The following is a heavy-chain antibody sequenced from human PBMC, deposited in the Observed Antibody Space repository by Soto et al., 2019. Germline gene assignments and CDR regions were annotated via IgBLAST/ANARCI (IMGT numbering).Heavy chain of an antibody. V-gene: IGHV2-5*01. CDR3: VDRRLGPAAPQIAY. Sequence: QITLKESGPTLVKPTQTLTLTCNFSGFSLSASGEGVGWIRQPPGTALEWLAFNYWNDDKRYSASLKSRLYITRATSKNRVVLTMTNMDPVDTVTYYCVDRRLGPAAPQIAYWGQGTLVTVSS. D-gene: IGHD6-13*01. J-gene: IGHJ4*02. CDR1: GFSLSASGEG. CDR2: NYWNDDK.